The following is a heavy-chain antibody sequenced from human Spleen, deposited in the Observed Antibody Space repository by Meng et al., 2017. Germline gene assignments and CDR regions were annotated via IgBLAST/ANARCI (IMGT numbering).Heavy chain of an antibody. J-gene: IGHJ5*02. CDR3: ARRQVPPSMPDL. D-gene: IGHD2-2*01. Sequence: GESLKISCAASAFTFSSYGMHWVRQAPGKGLEWVAVTSHDEKYKYYADSVKGRFTISRDNSNNILYLQMNGLRPEDTAVYYCARRQVPPSMPDLWGQGTLVTVSS. V-gene: IGHV3-30*19. CDR1: AFTFSSYG. CDR2: TSHDEKYK.